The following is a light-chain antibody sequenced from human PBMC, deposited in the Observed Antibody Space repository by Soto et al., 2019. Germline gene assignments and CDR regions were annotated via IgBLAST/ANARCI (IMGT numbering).Light chain of an antibody. CDR1: QSLGSTY. Sequence: EIVLTQSPGTLSLSPGERATLSCRASQSLGSTYLAWYQQKPGQAPRLLMYDASNRATGIPDRFSGSGSGTDFNLTISRLEPEDFAVYYCQQSGTSPTFGQGTKVEIK. CDR2: DAS. CDR3: QQSGTSPT. J-gene: IGKJ1*01. V-gene: IGKV3-20*01.